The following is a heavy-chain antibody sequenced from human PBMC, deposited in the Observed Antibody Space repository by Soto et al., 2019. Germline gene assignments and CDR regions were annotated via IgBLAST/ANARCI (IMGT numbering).Heavy chain of an antibody. CDR2: ISAYNGNT. J-gene: IGHJ6*02. CDR1: GYTFTSYG. V-gene: IGHV1-18*01. CDR3: ARGPNWNDLVLRYYYYGMDV. D-gene: IGHD1-1*01. Sequence: QVQLVQSGAEVKKPGASVKVSCKASGYTFTSYGISWVRQAPGQGLEWMGGISAYNGNTNYAQKLQGRVTMTTDTSTSTAYMELRSLRSDDTAVYYCARGPNWNDLVLRYYYYGMDVWGQGTTVTVSS.